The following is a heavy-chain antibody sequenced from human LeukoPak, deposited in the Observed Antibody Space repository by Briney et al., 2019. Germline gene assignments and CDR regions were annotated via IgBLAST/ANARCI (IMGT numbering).Heavy chain of an antibody. CDR3: AREGENMAFDY. J-gene: IGHJ4*02. CDR1: GGSVSGRSYY. D-gene: IGHD2/OR15-2a*01. Sequence: SETLSLTCSVSGGSVSGRSYYWSWIRQPPGKGLEWIGYIYYSGSTNYNPSLKSRVTISVDTSKNQFSLKLSSVTAADTAVYYCAREGENMAFDYWGQGTLVTVSS. CDR2: IYYSGST. V-gene: IGHV4-61*01.